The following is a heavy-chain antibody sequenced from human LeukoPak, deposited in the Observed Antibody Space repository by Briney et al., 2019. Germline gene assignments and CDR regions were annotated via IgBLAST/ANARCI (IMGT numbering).Heavy chain of an antibody. CDR3: AKDAQRGFDYSNSLEY. D-gene: IGHD4-11*01. V-gene: IGHV3-33*06. CDR1: GFIFNHHA. CDR2: IWSDKSNR. Sequence: PGGSLRLSCAASGFIFNHHAMHWVRQAPGEGLGWGAVIWSDKSNRFYADSVRGRFTISRDDSRKTVYLQMEKMTAEDTAIYYCAKDAQRGFDYSNSLEYWGQGALVTVAS. J-gene: IGHJ4*02.